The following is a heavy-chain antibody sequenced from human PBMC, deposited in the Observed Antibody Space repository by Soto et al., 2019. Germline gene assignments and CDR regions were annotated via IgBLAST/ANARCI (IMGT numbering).Heavy chain of an antibody. CDR1: GFTFSDTL. V-gene: IGHV1-3*01. CDR3: TIDIVSVGPRANDAFDV. D-gene: IGHD1-26*01. Sequence: QVQLVQSGAELKKPGASVNISCQASGFTFSDTLINWVRQGPGQRLEWMGWINPANGNTRYSESFQGRVTISSPSSASTAYVALSDLTSEDTAVYYCTIDIVSVGPRANDAFDVWGQGTMITVSS. CDR2: INPANGNT. J-gene: IGHJ3*01.